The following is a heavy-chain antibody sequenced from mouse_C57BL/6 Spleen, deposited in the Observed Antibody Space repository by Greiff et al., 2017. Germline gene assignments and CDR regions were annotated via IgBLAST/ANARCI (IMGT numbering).Heavy chain of an antibody. D-gene: IGHD5-1*01. CDR2: ISSGSSNI. CDR1: GFTFSDYG. J-gene: IGHJ4*01. CDR3: ARGSNYAMDY. Sequence: EVQGVESGGGLVKPGGSLKLSCEASGFTFSDYGMHWVRQAPEKGLEWVAYISSGSSNIYYADTVKGRFTISRDNAKNTPFLQLTSLRSEDTAMYYCARGSNYAMDYWSQGTSVTVSS. V-gene: IGHV5-17*01.